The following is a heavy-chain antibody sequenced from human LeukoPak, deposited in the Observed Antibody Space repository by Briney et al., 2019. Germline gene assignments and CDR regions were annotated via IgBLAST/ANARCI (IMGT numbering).Heavy chain of an antibody. CDR2: INHSGST. Sequence: PSETLSLTCAVYGGSFSGYYWSWIRQPPGKGLEWIGEINHSGSTNYNPSLKSRVTISVDTSKNQFSLKLSSVTAADTAVYYCARGYSYGRLMVAFDIWGQGTMVTVSS. CDR1: GGSFSGYY. J-gene: IGHJ3*02. D-gene: IGHD5-18*01. CDR3: ARGYSYGRLMVAFDI. V-gene: IGHV4-34*01.